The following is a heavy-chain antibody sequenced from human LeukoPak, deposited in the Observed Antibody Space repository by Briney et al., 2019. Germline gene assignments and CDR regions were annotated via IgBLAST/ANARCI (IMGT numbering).Heavy chain of an antibody. CDR3: ARSGSYLGDY. CDR1: GFTFSSYW. V-gene: IGHV3-74*01. Sequence: GGSLRLFCEASGFTFSSYWKHWVRQAPGKGLVWVSRINSDGSCSSYADSVKGRFTLSRDNAKNTLYLQMNSLRAEDTAVYYCARSGSYLGDYWGQGALVTVSS. CDR2: INSDGSCS. J-gene: IGHJ4*02. D-gene: IGHD1-26*01.